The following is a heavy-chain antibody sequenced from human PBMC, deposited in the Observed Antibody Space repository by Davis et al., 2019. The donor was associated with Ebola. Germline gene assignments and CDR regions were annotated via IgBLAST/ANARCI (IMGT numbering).Heavy chain of an antibody. CDR3: VRDRLRADR. V-gene: IGHV3-23*01. D-gene: IGHD4-17*01. Sequence: PGGSLRLSCAASGFTFSNYAMSWVRQAPGKGLEWVSAISGGGNTYYADSVKGRFTISRDNSRNTLYLQANSLRAEDTAVYYCVRDRLRADRWGQGTQVSVSS. CDR2: ISGGGNT. J-gene: IGHJ5*02. CDR1: GFTFSNYA.